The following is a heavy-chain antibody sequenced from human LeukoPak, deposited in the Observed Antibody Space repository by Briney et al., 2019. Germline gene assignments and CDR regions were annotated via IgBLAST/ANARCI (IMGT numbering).Heavy chain of an antibody. V-gene: IGHV4-59*01. CDR2: ISYSGDT. Sequence: SETLSLTCTVSGGSISRDYWSWIRQPPGKGLEWIGYISYSGDTNYNPSLKSRVTISLDTSKNQFSLKLSSVTAGGRAVYSCARVFQGDSFDYWGQGTLVTVSS. CDR3: ARVFQGDSFDY. D-gene: IGHD2/OR15-2a*01. J-gene: IGHJ4*02. CDR1: GGSISRDY.